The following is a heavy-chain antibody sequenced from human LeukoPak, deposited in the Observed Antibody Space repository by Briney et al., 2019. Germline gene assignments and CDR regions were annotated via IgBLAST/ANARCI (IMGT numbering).Heavy chain of an antibody. CDR3: ATGGSYLYYFDY. Sequence: GASVKVSCKASGYTFTSYDINWVRQATGQGLEWMGWMNPNSGNTGYAQKFQGRVTMTADTSTDTAYMELSSLRSEDTAVYYCATGGSYLYYFDYWGQGTLVTVSS. CDR2: MNPNSGNT. J-gene: IGHJ4*02. CDR1: GYTFTSYD. D-gene: IGHD1-26*01. V-gene: IGHV1-8*02.